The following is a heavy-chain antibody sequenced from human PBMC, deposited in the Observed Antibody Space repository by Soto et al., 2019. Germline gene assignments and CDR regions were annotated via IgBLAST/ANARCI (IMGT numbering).Heavy chain of an antibody. CDR1: GGSISSYY. CDR2: IYTSGST. V-gene: IGHV4-4*07. Sequence: QVQLQESGPGLVKPSETLSLTYTVSGGSISSYYWSWIRQPAGKGLEWIGRIYTSGSTNYNPSLKSRVTMSVDTSKNQFSLKLSSVTAADTAVYYCARGGGPVLLWFGEPSYHYGMDVWGQGTTVTVSS. CDR3: ARGGGPVLLWFGEPSYHYGMDV. D-gene: IGHD3-10*01. J-gene: IGHJ6*02.